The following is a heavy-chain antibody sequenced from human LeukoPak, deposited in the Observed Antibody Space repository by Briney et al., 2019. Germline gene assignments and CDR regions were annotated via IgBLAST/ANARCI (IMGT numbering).Heavy chain of an antibody. CDR3: ATSTGGYSDLYFHY. CDR1: GYTFTAYG. J-gene: IGHJ4*02. Sequence: ASVKVSCKASGYTFTAYGTSWVRQAPGQGLEWMGWISGYNGDTKYAQRFEGRVPMTTDTSTTTAFMDLRSLRSDDTAVYFCATSTGGYSDLYFHYWGQGTLVSVSS. CDR2: ISGYNGDT. V-gene: IGHV1-18*01. D-gene: IGHD3-22*01.